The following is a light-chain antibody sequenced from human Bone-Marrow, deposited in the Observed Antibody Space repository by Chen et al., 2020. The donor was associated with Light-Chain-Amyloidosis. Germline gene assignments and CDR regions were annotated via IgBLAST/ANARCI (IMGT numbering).Light chain of an antibody. V-gene: IGLV3-10*01. CDR3: YSTDGGGDHRGV. CDR1: ALPTKY. CDR2: EDS. Sequence: SYALTHPPSVSVSPVQTSRITGSGTALPTKYAYWYQQKAGQAPVLDIYEDSKRPSGIPEGFSGSSSGTMAACTISGDQVEDEADYYCYSTDGGGDHRGVFGRGTKLTVL. J-gene: IGLJ3*02.